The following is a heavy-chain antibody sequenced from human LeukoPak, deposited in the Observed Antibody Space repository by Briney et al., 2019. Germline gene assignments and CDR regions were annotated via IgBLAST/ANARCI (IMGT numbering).Heavy chain of an antibody. J-gene: IGHJ3*02. V-gene: IGHV1-69*13. CDR3: ARGYHRSGYPQDAFDI. Sequence: GASVKVSCKASGGTFSSYAISWVRQAPGQGLEWMGGIIPIFGTANYAQKFQGRVTITADESTSTACMELSSLRSEDTAVYYCARGYHRSGYPQDAFDIWGQGTMVTVSS. D-gene: IGHD3-22*01. CDR1: GGTFSSYA. CDR2: IIPIFGTA.